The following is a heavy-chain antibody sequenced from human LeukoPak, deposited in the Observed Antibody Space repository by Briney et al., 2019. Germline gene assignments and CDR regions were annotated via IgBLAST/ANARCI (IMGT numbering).Heavy chain of an antibody. V-gene: IGHV3-74*01. CDR1: GFIFSSYW. CDR2: INSDGSST. Sequence: GGSLRLSCAASGFIFSSYWMHWVRHAPGKGLVWVSRINSDGSSTSYADSVKGRFTISRDNAKNTLHLQMNSLRAEDTAVYYCARRVVVPAAPYYFDHWGQGTLVTVSS. D-gene: IGHD2-2*01. J-gene: IGHJ4*02. CDR3: ARRVVVPAAPYYFDH.